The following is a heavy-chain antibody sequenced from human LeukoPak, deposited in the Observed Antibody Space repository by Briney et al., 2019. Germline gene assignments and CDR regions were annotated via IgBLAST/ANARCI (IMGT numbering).Heavy chain of an antibody. CDR1: GFTFSSYA. V-gene: IGHV3-7*03. D-gene: IGHD3-3*01. CDR3: ARTLRFFRFLDV. CDR2: IKPDGSET. Sequence: HPGGSLRLSCAASGFTFSSYAMNWVRQAPERGLEWVANIKPDGSETYSVDSVKGRFTISRDNAKNSLYLQMNSLRAEDTAVYYCARTLRFFRFLDVWGQGTTVTVSS. J-gene: IGHJ6*02.